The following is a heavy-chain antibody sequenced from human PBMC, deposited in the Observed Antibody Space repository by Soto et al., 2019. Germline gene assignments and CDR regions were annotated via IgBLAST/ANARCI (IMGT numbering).Heavy chain of an antibody. CDR2: ISPASTYI. J-gene: IGHJ4*02. CDR3: AADTGDIEVVPATT. D-gene: IGHD2-15*01. CDR1: GLNFEKCS. Sequence: GGSLRLSCAASGLNFEKCSMNWVRQPPGKGPEWLASISPASTYIRYADSVKGRFTVSRDNARNSLSLQMMSLRADDTAMYFCAADTGDIEVVPATTWGQGTLVTVSS. V-gene: IGHV3-21*04.